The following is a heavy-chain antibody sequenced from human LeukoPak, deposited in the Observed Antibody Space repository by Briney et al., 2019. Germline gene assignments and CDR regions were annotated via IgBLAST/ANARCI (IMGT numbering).Heavy chain of an antibody. Sequence: SVKASCKASGGTFSSYAISWVRQAPGQGLEWMGGIIPIFGTANYAQKFQGRVTITADESTSTAYMELSSLRSEDTAVYYCASSATYSSSSGRDYWGQGTLVTVSS. CDR1: GGTFSSYA. D-gene: IGHD6-6*01. J-gene: IGHJ4*02. CDR2: IIPIFGTA. CDR3: ASSATYSSSSGRDY. V-gene: IGHV1-69*13.